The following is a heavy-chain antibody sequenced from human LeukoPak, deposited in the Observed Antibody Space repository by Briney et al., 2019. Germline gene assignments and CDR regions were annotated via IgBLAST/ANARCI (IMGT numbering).Heavy chain of an antibody. CDR1: GFPFSSYA. Sequence: GGSLRLSCAASGFPFSSYAMHWVRQAPGKGLQWVAVISDAGIDKYYGDSVKGRYTVSRDNSKNTLFLQMNSPRPEDTALYFCARSGYDYWGQGTLVTVSS. CDR2: ISDAGIDK. J-gene: IGHJ4*02. CDR3: ARSGYDY. D-gene: IGHD6-13*01. V-gene: IGHV3-30-3*01.